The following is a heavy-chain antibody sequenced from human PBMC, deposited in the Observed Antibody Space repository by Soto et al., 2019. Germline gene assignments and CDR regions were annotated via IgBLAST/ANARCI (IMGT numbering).Heavy chain of an antibody. V-gene: IGHV1-3*01. CDR2: INAGNGNT. Sequence: QGQLVQSGAEVKKPGASVKVSCKASGYTFTSYAMHWVRQAPGQRLEWMGWINAGNGNTKYSQKFQGRVTITRDTSASTAYMELSSLRSEDTAVYYCARGPLCSGGSCLYYYYYGMDVW. D-gene: IGHD2-15*01. J-gene: IGHJ6*01. CDR1: GYTFTSYA. CDR3: ARGPLCSGGSCLYYYYYGMDV.